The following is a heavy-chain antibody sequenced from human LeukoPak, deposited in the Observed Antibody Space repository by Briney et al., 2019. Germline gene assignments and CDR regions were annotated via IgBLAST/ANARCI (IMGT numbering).Heavy chain of an antibody. D-gene: IGHD2-15*01. CDR2: ISTNGDST. CDR1: GFTFNNYA. J-gene: IGHJ4*02. Sequence: PGGSLRLSCAASGFTFNNYALHWVRQAPGKGLEYVSAISTNGDSTYYANSVKGRFTISRDNSKNTLYLQMGSLRAEDMAVYYCARYCNGVNCYSGYYYWGQGTLVTVSS. CDR3: ARYCNGVNCYSGYYY. V-gene: IGHV3-64*01.